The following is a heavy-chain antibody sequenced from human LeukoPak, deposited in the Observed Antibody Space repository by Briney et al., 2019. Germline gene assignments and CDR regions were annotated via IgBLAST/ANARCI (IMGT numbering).Heavy chain of an antibody. D-gene: IGHD1-26*01. CDR3: AKDRGGSNGDYFDY. J-gene: IGHJ4*02. Sequence: GGSLRLSCAASGFTFSTYSMNWVRQAPGKGLEWVSYISSTSSTIYYADSVRGRFTISRDNSKNTRYLQMNSLRAEDTAVYYCAKDRGGSNGDYFDYWGQGTLVTVSS. CDR2: ISSTSSTI. V-gene: IGHV3-48*01. CDR1: GFTFSTYS.